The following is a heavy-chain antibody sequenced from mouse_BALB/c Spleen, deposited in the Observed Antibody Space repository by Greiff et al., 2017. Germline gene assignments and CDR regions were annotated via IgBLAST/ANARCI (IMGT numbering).Heavy chain of an antibody. D-gene: IGHD1-1*01. CDR2: INSNGGST. CDR3: AITTEAWFAY. Sequence: EVKVEESGGGLVKLGGSLKLSCAASGFTFSSYYMSWVRQTPEKRLELVAAINSNGGSTYYPDTVKGRFTISRDNAKNTLYLQMSSLKSEDTALYYCAITTEAWFAYWGQGTLVTVSA. CDR1: GFTFSSYY. V-gene: IGHV5-6-2*01. J-gene: IGHJ3*01.